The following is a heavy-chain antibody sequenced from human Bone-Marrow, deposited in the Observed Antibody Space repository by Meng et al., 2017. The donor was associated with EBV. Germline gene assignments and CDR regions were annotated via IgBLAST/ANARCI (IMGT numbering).Heavy chain of an antibody. CDR3: ARGKGSSWYNWFDP. D-gene: IGHD6-13*01. CDR2: INTNTGNP. CDR1: EYTFTSYA. V-gene: IGHV7-4-1*02. Sequence: VQTGSELKKLVASGKFSCKSSEYTFTSYAMNWVRQAPGQGLEWMGWINTNTGNPTYAQGFTGRFVFSLDTSVSTAYLQISSLKAEDTAVYYCARGKGSSWYNWFDPWGQGTLVTVSS. J-gene: IGHJ5*02.